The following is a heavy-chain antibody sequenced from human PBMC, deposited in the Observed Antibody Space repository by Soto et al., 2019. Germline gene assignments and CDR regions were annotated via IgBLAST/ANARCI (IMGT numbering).Heavy chain of an antibody. Sequence: GGSLRLSCAASGFTFSDHYIDWARQAPGKGLEWVGRSRSKTHSHPTEYAASVEGRFTISRDDSKSSLYLQMNSLRTEDTAVYYCATIDYWCQGTLVTVSS. J-gene: IGHJ4*02. CDR1: GFTFSDHY. V-gene: IGHV3-72*01. CDR2: SRSKTHSHPT. CDR3: ATIDY.